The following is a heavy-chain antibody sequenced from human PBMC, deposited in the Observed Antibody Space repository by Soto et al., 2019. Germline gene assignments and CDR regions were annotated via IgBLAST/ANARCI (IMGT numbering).Heavy chain of an antibody. Sequence: GVLRLCCSPSCFTFSSNAMSWVRQAPGKGLEWVSAISGSGGSTYYADSVKGRFTISRDNSKNTLYLQMNSLRAEDTAVYYCAKAYDSAFDIWGQGTMVTVSS. V-gene: IGHV3-23*01. D-gene: IGHD3-9*01. J-gene: IGHJ3*02. CDR2: ISGSGGST. CDR3: AKAYDSAFDI. CDR1: CFTFSSNA.